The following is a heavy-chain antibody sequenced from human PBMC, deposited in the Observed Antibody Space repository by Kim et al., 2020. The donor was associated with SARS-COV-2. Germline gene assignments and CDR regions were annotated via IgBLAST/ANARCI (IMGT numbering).Heavy chain of an antibody. V-gene: IGHV4-39*07. J-gene: IGHJ3*02. Sequence: SETLSLTCTVSGGSISSSSYYWGWIRQPPGKGLEWIGSIYYSGSTYYNPSLKSRVTISVDTSKNQFSLKLSSVTAADTAVYYCASLGYCSGGSCPTPGAFDIWGQGTMVTVSS. CDR1: GGSISSSSYY. D-gene: IGHD2-15*01. CDR2: IYYSGST. CDR3: ASLGYCSGGSCPTPGAFDI.